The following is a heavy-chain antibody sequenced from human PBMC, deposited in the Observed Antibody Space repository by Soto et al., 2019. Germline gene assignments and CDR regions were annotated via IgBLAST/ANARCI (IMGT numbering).Heavy chain of an antibody. D-gene: IGHD2-15*01. CDR2: MSAYNGNT. Sequence: EASVKVSCKASGYTFTSYGISWVRQAPGQGLEWMGWMSAYNGNTNYAQKLQGRVTMTTDTSTSTAYMELRSLRSDDTAVYYCARGSSLGYCSGGSCYSRPGGLTKNWFDPWGQGTLVTVSS. CDR3: ARGSSLGYCSGGSCYSRPGGLTKNWFDP. J-gene: IGHJ5*02. V-gene: IGHV1-18*01. CDR1: GYTFTSYG.